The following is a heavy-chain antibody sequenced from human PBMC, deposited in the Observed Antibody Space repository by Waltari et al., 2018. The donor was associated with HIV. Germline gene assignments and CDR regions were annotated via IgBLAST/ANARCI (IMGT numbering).Heavy chain of an antibody. Sequence: QVQLQESGPGLVKPSETLSLTCTVSGGSISSGSSYWSWIRQPPGKGLEWIGYINYSWGNHHNPPPKRRLTISVVETQNKLSLRLRSVTAAETAVYYCGRGHRSGYSFCWGQGTLVTVCS. CDR1: GGSISSGSSY. J-gene: IGHJ4*02. CDR3: GRGHRSGYSFC. CDR2: INYSWGN. D-gene: IGHD5-18*01. V-gene: IGHV4-61*01.